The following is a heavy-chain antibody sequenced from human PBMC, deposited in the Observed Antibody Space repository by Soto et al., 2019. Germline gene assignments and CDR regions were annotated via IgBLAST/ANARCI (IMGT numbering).Heavy chain of an antibody. CDR3: AREGQITIFGVVPLGMDV. D-gene: IGHD3-3*01. V-gene: IGHV3-48*03. CDR1: GFTFSSYE. Sequence: GGSLRLSCAASGFTFSSYEMNWVRQAPGKGLEWVSYISSSGSTIYYADSVKGRFTISRDNAKNSLYLQMNSLRAEDTAVYYCAREGQITIFGVVPLGMDVWGQGTTVTVSS. J-gene: IGHJ6*02. CDR2: ISSSGSTI.